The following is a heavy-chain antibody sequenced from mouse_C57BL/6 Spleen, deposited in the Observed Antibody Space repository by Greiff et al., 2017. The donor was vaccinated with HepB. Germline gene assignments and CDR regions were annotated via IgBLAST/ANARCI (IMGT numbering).Heavy chain of an antibody. J-gene: IGHJ4*01. V-gene: IGHV1-54*01. CDR3: ARNGNYAMDY. Sequence: QVQLQQSGAELVRPGTSVKVSCKASGYAFTNYLIEWVKQRPGQGLEWIGVINPGSGSTYYNEKFKGKATLTADKSSSTAYMQLSSLTSEDSAVYFCARNGNYAMDYWGQGTSVTVSS. D-gene: IGHD4-1*01. CDR1: GYAFTNYL. CDR2: INPGSGST.